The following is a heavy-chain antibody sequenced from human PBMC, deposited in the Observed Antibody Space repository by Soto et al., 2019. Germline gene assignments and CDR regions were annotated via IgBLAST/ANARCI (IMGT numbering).Heavy chain of an antibody. V-gene: IGHV3-23*01. Sequence: EGQLLVSGGGVVQPGGSLRLSCAASGFTFTNFAMAWVRQAPGKGLEWVSLSNGGGNTANYADSVRGRFTISRDNSKNTLYLPMNNLRAADAAVYYCAKEGSRWAMVVMSTPGQFDSWGQGTLVAVSS. CDR2: SNGGGNTA. CDR3: AKEGSRWAMVVMSTPGQFDS. J-gene: IGHJ4*02. CDR1: GFTFTNFA. D-gene: IGHD5-18*01.